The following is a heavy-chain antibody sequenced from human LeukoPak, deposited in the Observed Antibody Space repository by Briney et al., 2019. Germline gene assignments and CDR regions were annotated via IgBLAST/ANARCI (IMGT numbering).Heavy chain of an antibody. CDR2: ISASGGGA. D-gene: IGHD2-2*02. CDR1: GFRFKNFG. CDR3: AKDVRRAEYCSATTCYTSSFDY. V-gene: IGHV3-23*01. J-gene: IGHJ4*02. Sequence: GGSLRLSCAAPGFRFKNFGMTWVRQAPGKGLEWVSTISASGGGAYYADSVKGRFTISRDNSKDTLSLQMNTLRAEDTAVYYCAKDVRRAEYCSATTCYTSSFDYWGQGTLVTVSS.